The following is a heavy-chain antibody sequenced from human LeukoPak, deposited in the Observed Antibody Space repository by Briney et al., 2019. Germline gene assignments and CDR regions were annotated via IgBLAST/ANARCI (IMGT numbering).Heavy chain of an antibody. J-gene: IGHJ6*03. D-gene: IGHD1-26*01. V-gene: IGHV3-21*01. CDR1: GFTFSSYC. CDR2: ISSSSGYI. CDR3: ARAGVFEPIGSYPDYYYYYYMDV. Sequence: GGSLRLSCAASGFTFSSYCMNWVRQAPGKGLEWVSSISSSSGYIYYTGSVKGRFTISRDNAKNSLYLQMNSLRVEDTAVYYCARAGVFEPIGSYPDYYYYYYMDVWGKGTTVTVSS.